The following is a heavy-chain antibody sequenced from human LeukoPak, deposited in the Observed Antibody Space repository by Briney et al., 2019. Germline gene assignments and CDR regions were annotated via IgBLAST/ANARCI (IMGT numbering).Heavy chain of an antibody. Sequence: PRGSLRLSCAAPGFTFTNCEMNWDRPALGGGGEWGSYISSSGTLIHYADSVKGRFTISRDNAKNSLYLQMNSLRAEDTAVYYCAGGTYDYVWGSYRQDYWGQGTLVTVSS. D-gene: IGHD3-16*02. V-gene: IGHV3-48*03. CDR1: GFTFTNCE. CDR3: AGGTYDYVWGSYRQDY. J-gene: IGHJ4*02. CDR2: ISSSGTLI.